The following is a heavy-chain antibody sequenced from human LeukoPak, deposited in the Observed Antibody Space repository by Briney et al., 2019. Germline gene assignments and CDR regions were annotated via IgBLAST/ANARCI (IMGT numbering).Heavy chain of an antibody. CDR2: INPNSGGT. J-gene: IGHJ3*02. D-gene: IGHD3-3*01. Sequence: ASVKVSCKASGYTFTGYYMHWVRQAPGQGLEWMGWINPNSGGTNYAQKFQGRVTMTRDTSISTAYMELSRLRSDDTAVYYCATVARFLEWLSRKLDAFDIWGQGTMVTVSS. CDR3: ATVARFLEWLSRKLDAFDI. CDR1: GYTFTGYY. V-gene: IGHV1-2*02.